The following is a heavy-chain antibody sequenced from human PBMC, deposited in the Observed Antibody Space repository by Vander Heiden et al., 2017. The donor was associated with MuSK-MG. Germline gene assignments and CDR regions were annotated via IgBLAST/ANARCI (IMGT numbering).Heavy chain of an antibody. Sequence: EVQLVESGGGLVQPGGSLRLSCAASGFTFSSYAMSWVRQAPGKGREWFSAISGSGGSTYYADSVKGRFTISRDNSKNTLYLQMNSLRAEDTAVYYFAKGVAYGFNWFDPWGQGTLVTVSS. CDR2: ISGSGGST. CDR1: GFTFSSYA. V-gene: IGHV3-23*04. CDR3: AKGVAYGFNWFDP. J-gene: IGHJ5*02. D-gene: IGHD3-10*01.